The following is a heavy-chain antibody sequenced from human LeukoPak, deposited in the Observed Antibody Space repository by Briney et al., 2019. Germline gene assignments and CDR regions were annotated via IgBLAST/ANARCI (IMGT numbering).Heavy chain of an antibody. CDR1: GFTFSNCA. V-gene: IGHV3-64D*09. D-gene: IGHD1-26*01. Sequence: GGSLRLSCSASGFTFSNCAMHWVRQAPGKGLEYVSTINIDVDRTFYADSVKGRFTISRDNSKNTLYLQMSSLRAEDTAVCYCVKDLSGTYSFDYWGQGTLVTVSS. CDR3: VKDLSGTYSFDY. CDR2: INIDVDRT. J-gene: IGHJ4*02.